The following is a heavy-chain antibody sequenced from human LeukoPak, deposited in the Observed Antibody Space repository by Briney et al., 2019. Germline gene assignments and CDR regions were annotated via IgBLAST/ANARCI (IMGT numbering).Heavy chain of an antibody. CDR1: GFTFITYE. V-gene: IGHV3-48*03. J-gene: IGHJ4*02. Sequence: GGSLRLSCAASGFTFITYEMNWVRQAPGKGLEWVSYISSSGYTIYYTDSVKGRFTISRDNAKNSLYLQMNSLRAEDTAVYYCARALPSSRSHFDYWGQGTLVTVSS. CDR3: ARALPSSRSHFDY. CDR2: ISSSGYTI. D-gene: IGHD6-13*01.